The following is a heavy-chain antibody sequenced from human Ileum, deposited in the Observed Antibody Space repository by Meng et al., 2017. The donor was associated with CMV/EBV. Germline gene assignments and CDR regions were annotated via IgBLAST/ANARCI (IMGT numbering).Heavy chain of an antibody. J-gene: IGHJ5*02. CDR2: TYYKSKWYN. Sequence: SQTLSLTCAIFGDSVSSSSAAWNWIRQSPSRGLEWLGRTYYKSKWYNDYAVSVKSRITINLDTSINQFSLQLNSMIPEDTVVYYCARGGRGSSSKWFDPWGQGILVTVSS. CDR1: GDSVSSSSAA. CDR3: ARGGRGSSSKWFDP. D-gene: IGHD6-6*01. V-gene: IGHV6-1*01.